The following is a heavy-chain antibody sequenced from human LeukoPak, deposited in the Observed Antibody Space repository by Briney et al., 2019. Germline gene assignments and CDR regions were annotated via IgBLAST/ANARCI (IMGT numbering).Heavy chain of an antibody. V-gene: IGHV3-33*06. CDR1: GFTFSTYG. CDR3: AKGLWGATVTPLGY. Sequence: PGGSLRLSCAASGFTFSTYGMHWVRQAPGKGLEWVAVIWFDGSDKYYADSVKGRFTMSRDNSKNTLYLQMNSLRAEDTALYFCAKGLWGATVTPLGYWGQGTLVTVSS. CDR2: IWFDGSDK. J-gene: IGHJ4*02. D-gene: IGHD4-17*01.